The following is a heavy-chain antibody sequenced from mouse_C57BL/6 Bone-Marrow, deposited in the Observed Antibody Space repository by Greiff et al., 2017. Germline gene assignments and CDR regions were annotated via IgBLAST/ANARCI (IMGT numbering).Heavy chain of an antibody. CDR2: INPSNGGT. CDR3: ARCGGWLLNMDY. CDR1: GYTFTSYW. Sequence: QVQLQQSGTELVKPGASVKLSCKASGYTFTSYWMPWVKQRPGQGLEWIGNINPSNGGTNYNEKFKSKATLTVDKSSSTAYMQLSSLTSEDSEVYYCARCGGWLLNMDYRGQGTSVTVSS. V-gene: IGHV1-53*01. D-gene: IGHD2-3*01. J-gene: IGHJ4*01.